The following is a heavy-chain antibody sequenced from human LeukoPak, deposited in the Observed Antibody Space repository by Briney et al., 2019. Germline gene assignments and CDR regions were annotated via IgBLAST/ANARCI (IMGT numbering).Heavy chain of an antibody. CDR3: AESGYSGYDSKDY. CDR2: IIPILGIA. V-gene: IGHV1-69*02. D-gene: IGHD5-12*01. J-gene: IGHJ4*02. CDR1: GYTFTSYY. Sequence: SVKVSCKASGYTFTSYYMHWVRQAPGQGLEWMGRIIPILGIANYAQKFQGRVTITADKSTSTAYMELSSLRSEDTAVYYCAESGYSGYDSKDYWGQGTLVTVSS.